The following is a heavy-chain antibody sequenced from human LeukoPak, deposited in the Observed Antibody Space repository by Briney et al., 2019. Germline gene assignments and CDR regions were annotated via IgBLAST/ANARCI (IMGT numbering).Heavy chain of an antibody. CDR3: AKVTILEWQLVPNYYYYMDV. V-gene: IGHV3-23*01. CDR1: GFTFSSYN. CDR2: ISGSGGST. D-gene: IGHD6-6*01. J-gene: IGHJ6*03. Sequence: QTGGSLRLSCAASGFTFSSYNMNWVRQAPGKGLEWVSAISGSGGSTYYADSVKGRFSISRDNSKNTLYLQMNSLRAEDTAVYYCAKVTILEWQLVPNYYYYMDVWGKGTTVTVSS.